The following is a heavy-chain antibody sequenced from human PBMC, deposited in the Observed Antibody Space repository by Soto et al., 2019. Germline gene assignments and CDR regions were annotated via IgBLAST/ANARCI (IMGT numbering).Heavy chain of an antibody. D-gene: IGHD3-3*01. CDR3: AKEPDSDFWSVYPPITDYLDY. Sequence: EVQLLESGGGLVQPGWSLRLSCAASGFTFSSYAMSWVRQAPGKGLEWVSAISGSGGSTYYADSVKGRFTISRDNSENTLYLQMNSLRAEDTAVYYCAKEPDSDFWSVYPPITDYLDYWGQGTLVAVSS. J-gene: IGHJ4*02. CDR2: ISGSGGST. CDR1: GFTFSSYA. V-gene: IGHV3-23*01.